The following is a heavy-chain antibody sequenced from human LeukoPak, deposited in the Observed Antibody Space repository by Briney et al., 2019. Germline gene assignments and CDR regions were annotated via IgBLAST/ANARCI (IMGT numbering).Heavy chain of an antibody. D-gene: IGHD3-10*01. CDR2: INTDGSEK. J-gene: IGHJ5*01. CDR1: GFTFSSYG. CDR3: AKYSHGSGTSFDP. Sequence: GGTLRLSCAASGFTFSSYGMSWVRQAPGKGLEWVGNINTDGSEKHYVDSVKGRFSISRDNAKNSLYLQMSSLRVEDTAVYHCAKYSHGSGTSFDPWGQGTLVTVSS. V-gene: IGHV3-7*01.